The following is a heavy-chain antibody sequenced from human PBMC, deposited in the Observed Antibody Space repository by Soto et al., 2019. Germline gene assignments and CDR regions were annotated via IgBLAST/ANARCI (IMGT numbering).Heavy chain of an antibody. CDR1: GYTFTDYA. CDR3: AREGAHYTPLDH. CDR2: INVGNGNT. Sequence: ASVKVSCKASGYTFTDYAIHWVRQAPGQGLEWMGWINVGNGNTGYSRKFQGRVTNVRDMSASTAYIEVTSLTPEDTAIYYCAREGAHYTPLDHWGQGTLVTVSS. J-gene: IGHJ4*02. V-gene: IGHV1-3*01. D-gene: IGHD2-15*01.